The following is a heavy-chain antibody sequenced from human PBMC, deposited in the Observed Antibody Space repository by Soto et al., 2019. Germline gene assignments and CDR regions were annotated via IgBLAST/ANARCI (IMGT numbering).Heavy chain of an antibody. CDR1: GGSISSGGYS. Sequence: TLSLPCAVSGGSISSGGYSWSWIRQPPGKGLEWIGYIYHSGSTYYNPSLKSRVTISVDRSKNQFSLKLSSVTAADTAVYYCARGQVVAAQHWGQGTLVTVYS. CDR2: IYHSGST. V-gene: IGHV4-30-2*01. D-gene: IGHD2-15*01. J-gene: IGHJ4*02. CDR3: ARGQVVAAQH.